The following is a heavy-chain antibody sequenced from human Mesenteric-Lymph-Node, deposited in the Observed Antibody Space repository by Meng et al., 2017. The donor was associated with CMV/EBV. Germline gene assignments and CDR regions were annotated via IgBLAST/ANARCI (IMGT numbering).Heavy chain of an antibody. J-gene: IGHJ4*02. D-gene: IGHD2-2*02. Sequence: GESLKISCAASGFIFSSYDMHWVRQAPGKALEWLALIKYHGGGIFVADSVRGRLTISRDNSKSTLYLQMDSLSREDTAVYYCAKEGRGTYTDFDGWGQGTLVTVSS. CDR3: AKEGRGTYTDFDG. CDR1: GFIFSSYD. V-gene: IGHV3-30*02. CDR2: IKYHGGGI.